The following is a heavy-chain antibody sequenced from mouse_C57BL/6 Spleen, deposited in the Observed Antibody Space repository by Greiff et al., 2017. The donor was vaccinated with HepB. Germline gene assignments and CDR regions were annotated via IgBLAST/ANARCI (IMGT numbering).Heavy chain of an antibody. CDR3: TRSIYGNYVSYAMDY. CDR1: GYSFTGYY. CDR2: INPSTGGT. J-gene: IGHJ4*01. V-gene: IGHV1-42*01. Sequence: VQLQQSGPELVKPGASVKISCKASGYSFTGYYMNWVKQSPEKSLEWIGEINPSTGGTTYNQKFKAKATLTVDKSSSTAYMQLKSLTSEDSAVYYCTRSIYGNYVSYAMDYWGQGTSVTVSS. D-gene: IGHD2-1*01.